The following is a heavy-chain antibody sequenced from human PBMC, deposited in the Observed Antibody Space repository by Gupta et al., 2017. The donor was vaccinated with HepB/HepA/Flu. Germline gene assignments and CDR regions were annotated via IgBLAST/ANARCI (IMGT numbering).Heavy chain of an antibody. D-gene: IGHD6-6*01. V-gene: IGHV4-34*01. Sequence: QVQLQQWGAGLLKPSETLSLTCAVYGGSSSGYYWNWIRQPPGKGLEWIGEINHSGSTKYNPSLKSRVTISADTSKYQFSLKLSSVTAADTAVYYCARSRARLHYYYGMDVWGQGTTVTVSS. J-gene: IGHJ6*02. CDR1: GGSSSGYY. CDR3: ARSRARLHYYYGMDV. CDR2: INHSGST.